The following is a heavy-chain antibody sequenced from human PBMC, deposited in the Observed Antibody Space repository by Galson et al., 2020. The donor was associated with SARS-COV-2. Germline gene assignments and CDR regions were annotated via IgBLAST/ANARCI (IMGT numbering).Heavy chain of an antibody. J-gene: IGHJ5*02. CDR2: IFWDNDK. CDR1: GFSLNTSGVG. Sequence: KMSGPTLVKPTQTLTLTCPFSGFSLNTSGVGVGWIRQPPGKALEWLALIFWDNDKWYSPSLKSRLNINNDASKNQVVLTMTNMDPVDTATYYCAHSSGWAVTGHNWLDPWGQGTLVSVSS. D-gene: IGHD1-20*01. CDR3: AHSSGWAVTGHNWLDP. V-gene: IGHV2-5*02.